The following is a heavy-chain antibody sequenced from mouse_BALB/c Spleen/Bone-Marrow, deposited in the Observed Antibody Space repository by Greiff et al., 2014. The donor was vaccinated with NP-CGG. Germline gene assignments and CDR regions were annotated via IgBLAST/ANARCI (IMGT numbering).Heavy chain of an antibody. CDR1: GFTFSSYG. CDR2: ISGGGSYT. CDR3: ARHAYYDQTEVSFVY. V-gene: IGHV5-9-2*01. D-gene: IGHD2-4*01. J-gene: IGHJ3*01. Sequence: VQLKQSGGNLVKSGGSLKLSCAASGFTFSSYGMSWVRQTPEKRLEWVATISGGGSYTFYPDSVKGRLTISRDNAKNNLYLQLSSLRSEDTALYYCARHAYYDQTEVSFVYWGQGTLVTVSA.